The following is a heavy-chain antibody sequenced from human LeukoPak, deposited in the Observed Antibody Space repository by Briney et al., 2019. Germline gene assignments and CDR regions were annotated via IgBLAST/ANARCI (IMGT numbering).Heavy chain of an antibody. CDR1: GFTFSSYA. J-gene: IGHJ4*02. Sequence: PGGSLRLSCAASGFTFSSYAMSWVRQAPGKGLEWVSAISGSGGNTYYADSVKGRFTISRDNSKSTLYLQMNSLRAEDTAVYYCAKADDGSGYYELPLDYWGQGTLVTVSS. D-gene: IGHD3-22*01. CDR2: ISGSGGNT. V-gene: IGHV3-23*01. CDR3: AKADDGSGYYELPLDY.